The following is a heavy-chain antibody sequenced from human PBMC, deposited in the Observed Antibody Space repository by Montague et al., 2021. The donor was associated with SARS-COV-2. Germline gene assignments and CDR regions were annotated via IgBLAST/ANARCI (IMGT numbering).Heavy chain of an antibody. CDR3: ARDRGYFDWLFHSDYYYYGMDV. J-gene: IGHJ6*02. Sequence: TLSLTCTVSGGSISSGDYYWSWIRQHPGKGLEWIGYIYYSGSTYYNPSLKSRVTISVDTSKNQFSLKLSSVTAADTAVYYCARDRGYFDWLFHSDYYYYGMDVWGQGTTVTVSS. D-gene: IGHD3-9*01. CDR2: IYYSGST. CDR1: GGSISSGDYY. V-gene: IGHV4-31*03.